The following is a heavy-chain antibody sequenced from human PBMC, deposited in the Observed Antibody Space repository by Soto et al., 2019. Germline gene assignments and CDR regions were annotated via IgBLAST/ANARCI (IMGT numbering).Heavy chain of an antibody. V-gene: IGHV3-30-3*01. D-gene: IGHD3-3*01. J-gene: IGHJ4*02. CDR1: GFTFSSYA. CDR2: ISYDGSNK. CDR3: ARAPMTYDFPYYFDQ. Sequence: TGGSLRLSCAASGFTFSSYAMHWVRQAPGKGLEWVAVISYDGSNKYYADSVKGRFTISRDNSKNTLYLQMNSLRAEDTAVYYCARAPMTYDFPYYFDQWGQGTVVTVFS.